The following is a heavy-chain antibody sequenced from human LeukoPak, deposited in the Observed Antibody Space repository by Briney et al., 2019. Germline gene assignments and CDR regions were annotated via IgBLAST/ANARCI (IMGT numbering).Heavy chain of an antibody. Sequence: PGGSLRLSCAASGFTFSSYAMSWVRQAPGKGLEGVSTITGSSRSTYYADSVRGRFTIPRDNSKNTLYLQMNSVTDEDTAVYYCAKDTPLTAYSPGWSGNSFDSWGQGTLVTVSS. V-gene: IGHV3-23*01. D-gene: IGHD6-19*01. CDR2: ITGSSRST. J-gene: IGHJ4*02. CDR3: AKDTPLTAYSPGWSGNSFDS. CDR1: GFTFSSYA.